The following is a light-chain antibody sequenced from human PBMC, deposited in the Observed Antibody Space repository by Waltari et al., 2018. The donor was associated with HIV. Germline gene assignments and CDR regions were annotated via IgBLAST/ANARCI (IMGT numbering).Light chain of an antibody. V-gene: IGLV2-8*01. Sequence: QSALTQPPSASGSPGQSVTIPCTGTSSDVGAYNYVSWYQQHPGQAPNLMIYEVNTPPAGSHDRSSGSKSGTAAPLSVSGLQAEDEADYYCSSYAGSNTVVFGGGTKLTVL. CDR3: SSYAGSNTVV. CDR2: EVN. CDR1: SSDVGAYNY. J-gene: IGLJ2*01.